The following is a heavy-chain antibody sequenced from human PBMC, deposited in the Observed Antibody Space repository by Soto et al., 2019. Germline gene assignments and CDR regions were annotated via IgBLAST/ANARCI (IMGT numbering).Heavy chain of an antibody. J-gene: IGHJ4*02. CDR3: AHRVLRTVFGLVTTTAIYFDF. V-gene: IGHV2-5*02. D-gene: IGHD3-3*01. Sequence: QITLNESGPTVVRPTETLTLTCRFSGFSLTTSGVGVGSIRQSPGKAPEWLALIYWDDDKRYSASLKSRLTITKDNSKNQVVLTVSDLDPTDTATYYCAHRVLRTVFGLVTTTAIYFDFWGQGTPVAVSS. CDR2: IYWDDDK. CDR1: GFSLTTSGVG.